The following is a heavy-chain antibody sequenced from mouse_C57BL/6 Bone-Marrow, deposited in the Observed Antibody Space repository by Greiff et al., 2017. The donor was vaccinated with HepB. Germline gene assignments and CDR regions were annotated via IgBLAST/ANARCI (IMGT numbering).Heavy chain of an antibody. J-gene: IGHJ2*01. Sequence: EVKLVESGPGLVKPSQSLSLTCSVTGYSITSGYYWNWIRQFPGNKLEWMGYISYDGSNNYNPSLKNRISITRDTSKNQFFLKLNSVTTEDTATYYCARGPVGDYWGQGTTLTVSS. CDR3: ARGPVGDY. CDR2: ISYDGSN. V-gene: IGHV3-6*01. CDR1: GYSITSGYY.